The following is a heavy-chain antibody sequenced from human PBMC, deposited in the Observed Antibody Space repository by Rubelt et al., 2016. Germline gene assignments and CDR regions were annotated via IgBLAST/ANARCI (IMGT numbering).Heavy chain of an antibody. J-gene: IGHJ6*02. CDR1: DSA. CDR2: IYYRGST. Sequence: QVQLQESGPGLVKPSETLSPTRDSAGEGQGLEWIGYIYYRGSTNYNPSLKSRVTISVDTSKNQFSLKLSSGTAADTAVYYGAGDRSLGIGPSYYDGMDVWGQGTTVTVSS. D-gene: IGHD7-27*01. CDR3: AGDRSLGIGPSYYDGMDV. V-gene: IGHV4-59*11.